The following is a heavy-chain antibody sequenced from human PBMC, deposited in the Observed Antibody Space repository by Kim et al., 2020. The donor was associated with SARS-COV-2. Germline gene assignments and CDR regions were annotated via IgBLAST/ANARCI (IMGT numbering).Heavy chain of an antibody. CDR2: ISGGGDNT. V-gene: IGHV3-23*01. CDR1: GFTFSSYA. Sequence: GGSLRLSCAASGFTFSSYAMNWVRQAPGKGLECVSTISGGGDNTYYGDSVKGRFTISRDNSKNIMFLQMNSLRAEDTAIYFCANDLFKDLGSGNYYDYYFYGSDVWGQGTTVTVSS. CDR3: ANDLFKDLGSGNYYDYYFYGSDV. D-gene: IGHD3-10*01. J-gene: IGHJ6*02.